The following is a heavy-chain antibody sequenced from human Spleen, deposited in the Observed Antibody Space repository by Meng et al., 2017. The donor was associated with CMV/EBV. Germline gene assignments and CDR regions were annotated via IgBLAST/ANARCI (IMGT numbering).Heavy chain of an antibody. J-gene: IGHJ6*02. CDR3: ARGGFGRGVTIPFYGMDV. D-gene: IGHD2-21*01. CDR2: ISGSGGST. CDR1: GFTFRNYA. Sequence: GESLKISCAASGFTFRNYAMSWVRQAPGKGLEWVSAISGSGGSTYYADSVKGRFTISRDNSKNTLYLQMNSLRAEDTAVYYCARGGFGRGVTIPFYGMDVWGQGTTVTVSS. V-gene: IGHV3-23*01.